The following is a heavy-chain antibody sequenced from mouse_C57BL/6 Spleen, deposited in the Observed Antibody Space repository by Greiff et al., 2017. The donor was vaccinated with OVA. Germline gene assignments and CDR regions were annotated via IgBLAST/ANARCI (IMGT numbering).Heavy chain of an antibody. D-gene: IGHD2-5*01. J-gene: IGHJ2*01. Sequence: EVQLQQSGPELVKPGASVKISCKASGYTFTDYYMNWVKQSHGKSLEWIGDINPNNGGTSYNQKFKGKATLTVDKSSSTAYMELRSLTSEDSAVYYCARMDGIGYYSNWGFDYWGQGTTLTVSS. CDR1: GYTFTDYY. V-gene: IGHV1-26*01. CDR2: INPNNGGT. CDR3: ARMDGIGYYSNWGFDY.